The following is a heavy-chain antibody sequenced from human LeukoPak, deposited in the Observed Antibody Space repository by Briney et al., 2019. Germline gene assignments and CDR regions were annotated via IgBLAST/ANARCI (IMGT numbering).Heavy chain of an antibody. Sequence: GASVKVSCKASGGTFSSYAISWVRQAPGQGLEWMGIINPSGGSTSYAQKFQGRVTMTRDTSTSTVYMELSSLRSEDTAVYYCARDNRLRYDFWSGSAAFDIWGQGTMVTVSS. CDR2: INPSGGST. CDR3: ARDNRLRYDFWSGSAAFDI. J-gene: IGHJ3*02. CDR1: GGTFSSYA. D-gene: IGHD3-3*01. V-gene: IGHV1-46*01.